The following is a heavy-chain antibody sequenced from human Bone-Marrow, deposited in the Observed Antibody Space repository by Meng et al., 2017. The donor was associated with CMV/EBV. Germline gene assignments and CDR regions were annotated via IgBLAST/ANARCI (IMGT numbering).Heavy chain of an antibody. CDR3: ARDLAGYSSPTCFDY. V-gene: IGHV3-19*01. J-gene: IGHJ4*02. Sequence: GGSLRLSCAASGFTFSNSDMNWVRQAPGKGLEWVSGVSWNGSRTHYADSVKGRFIISRDNSRNFLYQQMNSLRPEDTAVYYCARDLAGYSSPTCFDYWGQGTLVTVSS. D-gene: IGHD6-13*01. CDR2: VSWNGSRT. CDR1: GFTFSNSD.